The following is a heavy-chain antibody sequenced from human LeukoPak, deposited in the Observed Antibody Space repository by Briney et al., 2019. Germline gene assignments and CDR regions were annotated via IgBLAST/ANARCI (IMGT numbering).Heavy chain of an antibody. Sequence: PGGSLRLSCAVSGFTFSDYYMSWIRQAPGKGLEWVSYISSGGSTISHADSVKGRFTISRDNAENSLYLQMNSLRAEDTAVYYCANEPRADGDQDNYWGQGTLVTVSS. CDR2: ISSGGSTI. CDR1: GFTFSDYY. D-gene: IGHD4-17*01. V-gene: IGHV3-11*01. J-gene: IGHJ4*02. CDR3: ANEPRADGDQDNY.